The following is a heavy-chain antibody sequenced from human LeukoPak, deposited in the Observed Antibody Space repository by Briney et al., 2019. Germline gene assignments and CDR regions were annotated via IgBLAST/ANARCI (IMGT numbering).Heavy chain of an antibody. D-gene: IGHD2/OR15-2a*01. V-gene: IGHV4-39*07. CDR1: GDSIRSGSYY. J-gene: IGHJ6*03. CDR2: FHYRGRT. CDR3: ARASFGDPGYMDV. Sequence: SETLSLTCSVSGDSIRSGSYYWGWVRQPPGKGLEWIGSFHYRGRTYYNPSLKSRVTISLDTSKNQFSLKLGSVTAADTAVYYCARASFGDPGYMDVWGKGTTVTISS.